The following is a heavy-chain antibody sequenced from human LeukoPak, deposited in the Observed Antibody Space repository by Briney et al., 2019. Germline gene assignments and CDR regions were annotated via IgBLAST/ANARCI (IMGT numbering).Heavy chain of an antibody. CDR1: GFTFSSYG. D-gene: IGHD3-3*01. J-gene: IGHJ4*02. V-gene: IGHV3-30*18. Sequence: PGGSLRLSCAASGFTFSSYGMHWARQAPGKGLEWVAVISYDGSNKYYADSVKGRFTISRDNSKNTLYLQMNSLRAEDTAVYYCAKGGSLDYDFWSGYGGYFDYWGQGTLVTVSS. CDR2: ISYDGSNK. CDR3: AKGGSLDYDFWSGYGGYFDY.